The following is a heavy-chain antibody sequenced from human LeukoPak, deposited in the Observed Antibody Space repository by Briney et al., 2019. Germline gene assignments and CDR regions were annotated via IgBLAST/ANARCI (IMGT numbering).Heavy chain of an antibody. CDR2: IYYSGST. V-gene: IGHV4-59*01. D-gene: IGHD5-24*01. CDR1: GGSFSGYY. CDR3: ARVGGDGYSFFDY. J-gene: IGHJ4*02. Sequence: SETLSLTCAVYGGSFSGYYWSWIRQPPGKGLEWIGYIYYSGSTNYNPSLKSRVTISVDTSKNQFSLKLSSVTAADTAVYYCARVGGDGYSFFDYWGQGTLVTVSS.